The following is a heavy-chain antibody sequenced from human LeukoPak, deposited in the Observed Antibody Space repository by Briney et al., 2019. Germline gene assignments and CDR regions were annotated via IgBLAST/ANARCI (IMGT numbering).Heavy chain of an antibody. J-gene: IGHJ4*02. D-gene: IGHD5-18*01. Sequence: GGTLRLSCAASGFIFGSYGMSWVRQAPGKGLEWVSAMSGSGTSTYYADSVKGRFTISRDNSKNTLHLQMNSLRSEDTAVYYCVKPSPGYSYGVVDNWGQGTLVTVSS. CDR1: GFIFGSYG. CDR2: MSGSGTST. V-gene: IGHV3-23*01. CDR3: VKPSPGYSYGVVDN.